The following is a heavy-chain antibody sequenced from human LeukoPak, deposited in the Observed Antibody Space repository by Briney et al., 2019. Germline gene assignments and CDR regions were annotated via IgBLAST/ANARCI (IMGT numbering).Heavy chain of an antibody. V-gene: IGHV3-66*04. CDR3: ARQVDGYDSSGS. Sequence: GGSLRLSCAPSGFTVSSNHMSWVRQAPGKGVEWVSGIYSGGSTYYADSVKGRFTISRDNSKNTLYLQMNSLRAEDTAVYYCARQVDGYDSSGSWGQGTLVTVSS. CDR1: GFTVSSNH. D-gene: IGHD3-22*01. J-gene: IGHJ4*02. CDR2: IYSGGST.